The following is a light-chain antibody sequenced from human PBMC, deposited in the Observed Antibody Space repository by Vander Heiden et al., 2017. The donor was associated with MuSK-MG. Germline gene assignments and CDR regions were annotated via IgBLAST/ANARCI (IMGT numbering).Light chain of an antibody. V-gene: IGLV3-1*01. CDR1: KMGDKY. Sequence: SYELTQPPSAPVSPGQTARTTCTGGKMGDKYACWYQQKPGQSPGLGNYQDSERPSGIPERFSGSNPGNSATLTIGGAQAVDEACYYCEAWNSGTGVFGGGTKLTVL. CDR2: QDS. CDR3: EAWNSGTGV. J-gene: IGLJ3*02.